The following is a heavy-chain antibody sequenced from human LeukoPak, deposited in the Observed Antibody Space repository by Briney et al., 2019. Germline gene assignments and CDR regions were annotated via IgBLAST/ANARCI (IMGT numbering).Heavy chain of an antibody. J-gene: IGHJ4*02. D-gene: IGHD3-3*01. Sequence: PSETLSLTCTVSGGSISSSSYYWGWIRQPPGKGLEWIGSIYYSGSTYYNPSLKSRVTISVDTSKNQFSLKLSSVTAADTAVYYCARHSPTYYDFWSGYSEFDYWGQGTLVTVSS. CDR2: IYYSGST. V-gene: IGHV4-39*01. CDR1: GGSISSSSYY. CDR3: ARHSPTYYDFWSGYSEFDY.